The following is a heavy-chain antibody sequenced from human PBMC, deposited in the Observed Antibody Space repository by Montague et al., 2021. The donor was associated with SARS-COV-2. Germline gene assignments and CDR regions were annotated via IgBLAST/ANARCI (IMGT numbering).Heavy chain of an antibody. V-gene: IGHV3-7*01. D-gene: IGHD3-10*01. CDR1: GFTFISYW. CDR3: ARDRLL. CDR2: INQDGSEK. Sequence: SLRLSCAASGFTFISYWMSWVRQAPGKGLERVANINQDGSEKSYVDSVKGRFTISRDNAKNSLYLQMNSLRAEDTAVYYCARDRLLGGQGTLVTVSS. J-gene: IGHJ4*02.